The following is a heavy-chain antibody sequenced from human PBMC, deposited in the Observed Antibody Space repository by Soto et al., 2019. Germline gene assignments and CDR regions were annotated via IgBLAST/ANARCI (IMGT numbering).Heavy chain of an antibody. D-gene: IGHD6-13*01. J-gene: IGHJ5*02. CDR2: ISAYNGNT. CDR1: GYTFTSYG. V-gene: IGHV1-18*01. Sequence: VASVKVSCTASGYTFTSYGISWVRQAPGQGLEWMGWISAYNGNTNYAQKLQGRVTMTTDTSTSTAYMELRSLRSDDTAVYYCARVIAAAGTQWFDPWGQGTLVTVSS. CDR3: ARVIAAAGTQWFDP.